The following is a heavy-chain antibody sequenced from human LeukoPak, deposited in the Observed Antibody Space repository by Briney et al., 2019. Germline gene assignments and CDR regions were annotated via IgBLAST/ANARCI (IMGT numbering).Heavy chain of an antibody. D-gene: IGHD3-3*01. CDR2: IIPILGIA. CDR3: ARGNYDFWSGHRY. V-gene: IGHV1-69*02. J-gene: IGHJ4*02. Sequence: GASVKVSCKASGGTFSSYTISWVRQAPGQGLEWMGRIIPILGIANYAQKFQGRVTITADKSTSTAYMEMSSLRSEDTAVYYCARGNYDFWSGHRYWGQGTLVTVSS. CDR1: GGTFSSYT.